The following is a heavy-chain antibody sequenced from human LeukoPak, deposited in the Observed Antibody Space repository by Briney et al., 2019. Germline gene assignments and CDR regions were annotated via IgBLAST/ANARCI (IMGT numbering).Heavy chain of an antibody. J-gene: IGHJ3*02. Sequence: PGGSLRLSCAASGFTFSDCYMSWIRQAPGKGLEWVSYISSSGSTIYYADSVKGRFTISRDNAKNSLYLQMNSLRAEDTAVYYCARDVPSFSLADAFDIWGQGTMVTVSS. V-gene: IGHV3-11*01. D-gene: IGHD3-16*01. CDR3: ARDVPSFSLADAFDI. CDR1: GFTFSDCY. CDR2: ISSSGSTI.